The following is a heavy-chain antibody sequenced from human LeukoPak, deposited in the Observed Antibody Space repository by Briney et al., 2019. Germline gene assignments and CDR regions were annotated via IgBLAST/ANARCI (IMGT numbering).Heavy chain of an antibody. Sequence: GGSLRPSCAASGFTFSSYAMSWVRQAPGKGLEWVSAISGSGGSTYYADSVKGRFTISRDNSKYTLYLQLNSLRAEDTAVYYCAKRYGDYARGWYFDLWGRGTLVTVSS. CDR1: GFTFSSYA. CDR3: AKRYGDYARGWYFDL. D-gene: IGHD4-17*01. V-gene: IGHV3-23*01. CDR2: ISGSGGST. J-gene: IGHJ2*01.